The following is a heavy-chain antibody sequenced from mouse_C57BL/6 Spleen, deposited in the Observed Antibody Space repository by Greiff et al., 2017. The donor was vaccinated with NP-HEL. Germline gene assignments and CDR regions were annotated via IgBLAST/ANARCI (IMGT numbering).Heavy chain of an antibody. J-gene: IGHJ2*01. CDR2: IWRGGST. V-gene: IGHV2-5*01. CDR3: AKNSGSGSSHFDY. Sequence: QVQLKESGPGLVQPSQSLSITCTVSGFSLTSYGVHWVRQSPGKGLEWLGVIWRGGSTDYNAAFMSRLSITKDNSKSQVFFKMNSLQADDTAIYYCAKNSGSGSSHFDYWGQGTTLTVSS. CDR1: GFSLTSYG. D-gene: IGHD1-1*01.